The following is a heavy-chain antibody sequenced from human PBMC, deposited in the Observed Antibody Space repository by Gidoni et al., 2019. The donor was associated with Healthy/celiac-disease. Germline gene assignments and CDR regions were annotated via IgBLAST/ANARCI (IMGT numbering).Heavy chain of an antibody. Sequence: QLQLQESGPGLVKPSETLSLTCPVSGGSISSSSYYWDWIRQTPGKWLEWIGSIYYSGSTYYNPSLRSRVTISVDTSKNQFSLKLSAVTAADTAVYYCARLSSGWYYFDYWGQGTLVTVSS. V-gene: IGHV4-39*01. CDR3: ARLSSGWYYFDY. D-gene: IGHD6-19*01. CDR1: GGSISSSSYY. CDR2: IYYSGST. J-gene: IGHJ4*02.